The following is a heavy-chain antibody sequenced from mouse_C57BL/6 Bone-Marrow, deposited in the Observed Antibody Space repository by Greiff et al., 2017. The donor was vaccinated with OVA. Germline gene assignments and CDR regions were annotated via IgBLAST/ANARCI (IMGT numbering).Heavy chain of an antibody. J-gene: IGHJ1*03. Sequence: VQLQQSGAELARPGASVKLSCKASGYTFTSYGISWVKQRTGQGLEWIGEIYPRSGNTYYNEKFKGKATLTADKSSSTAYMELRSLTSEDSAFYSCARSRSATHWYFDVWGTGTTVTVSS. CDR3: ARSRSATHWYFDV. CDR1: GYTFTSYG. V-gene: IGHV1-81*01. CDR2: IYPRSGNT. D-gene: IGHD6-1*01.